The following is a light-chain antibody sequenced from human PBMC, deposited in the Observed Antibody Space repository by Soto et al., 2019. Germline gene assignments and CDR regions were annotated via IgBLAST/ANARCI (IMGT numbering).Light chain of an antibody. Sequence: EIVLTQSPGTLSLSPGERATLSCRASQSVSSIYLAWYQQKPGQAPRLLIYRASSRAAGIPDRFSGSGSGSDCTLTISRLEPEDFAMYYCQQYGGSPPYTFGQGTKLEIK. V-gene: IGKV3-20*01. CDR2: RAS. J-gene: IGKJ2*01. CDR1: QSVSSIY. CDR3: QQYGGSPPYT.